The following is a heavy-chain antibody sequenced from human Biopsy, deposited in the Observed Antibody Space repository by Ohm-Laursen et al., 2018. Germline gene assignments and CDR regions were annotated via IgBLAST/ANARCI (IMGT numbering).Heavy chain of an antibody. CDR2: ISGSGGNT. J-gene: IGHJ4*02. CDR1: GFTFSDYA. Sequence: SLRLSCTASGFTFSDYAMNWVRQAPGKGLEWVSTISGSGGNTYYADSVRGRFTVSRDDSKSTLYLQMSSLSAEDTAFYYCAKGGYCTTSSCYMDLDYWGQGTLVTVSS. V-gene: IGHV3-23*01. D-gene: IGHD2-2*02. CDR3: AKGGYCTTSSCYMDLDY.